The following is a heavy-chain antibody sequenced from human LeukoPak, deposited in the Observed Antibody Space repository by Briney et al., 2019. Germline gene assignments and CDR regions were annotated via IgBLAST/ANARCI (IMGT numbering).Heavy chain of an antibody. D-gene: IGHD6-19*01. V-gene: IGHV3-23*01. J-gene: IGHJ4*02. CDR3: AKESSGWSKFDY. CDR1: GFTFSNYA. Sequence: PGGSLRLSCAASGFTFSNYAMSWVRQAPGKGLEWVSTISNSTGRTYYAGSVKGRFTISRDNSKNTLYLQMNSLRAEDTAVYYCAKESSGWSKFDYWGQGTLVTVSS. CDR2: ISNSTGRT.